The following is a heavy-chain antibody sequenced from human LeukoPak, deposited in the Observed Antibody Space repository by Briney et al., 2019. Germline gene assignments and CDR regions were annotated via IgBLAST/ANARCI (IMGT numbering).Heavy chain of an antibody. CDR3: AKPPETYGSGSYTITFYYFDY. J-gene: IGHJ4*02. V-gene: IGHV3-7*03. CDR2: IKQDGSAK. D-gene: IGHD3-10*01. Sequence: GGSLRLSCAASGFTFSSYWMSWVRQAPGKGLEWVASIKQDGSAKYYVDSVKGRFTISRDNAKNALYLHMNSLRVEDTAVYYCAKPPETYGSGSYTITFYYFDYWGQGTLVTVSS. CDR1: GFTFSSYW.